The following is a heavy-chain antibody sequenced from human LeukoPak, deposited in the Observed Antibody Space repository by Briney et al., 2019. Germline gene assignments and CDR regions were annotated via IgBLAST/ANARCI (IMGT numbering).Heavy chain of an antibody. CDR2: INHSGST. J-gene: IGHJ6*02. V-gene: IGHV4-34*01. CDR3: ARVDIVVVPAAVYYYYGMDV. D-gene: IGHD2-2*01. Sequence: SETLSLTCAVYGGSFSGYYWSWIRQPPGKGLEWIGEINHSGSTNYNPSLKSRVTISVDTSKNQFSLKLSSVTAADTAVYYCARVDIVVVPAAVYYYYGMDVWGQGTTVTVSS. CDR1: GGSFSGYY.